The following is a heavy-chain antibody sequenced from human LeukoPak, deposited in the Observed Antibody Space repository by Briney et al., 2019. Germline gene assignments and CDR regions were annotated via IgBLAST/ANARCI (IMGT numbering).Heavy chain of an antibody. Sequence: GESLKISCKHSEYSFPNYCIGWVRQMPGKGLEWMGIIYPDDSDTRYSPSFQGQVTFSADKSISTAYLQWSSLTASDTAMYYCARHYCSGGRCHIDYWGQGTLVTVSS. D-gene: IGHD2-15*01. CDR1: EYSFPNYC. CDR3: ARHYCSGGRCHIDY. CDR2: IYPDDSDT. J-gene: IGHJ4*02. V-gene: IGHV5-51*01.